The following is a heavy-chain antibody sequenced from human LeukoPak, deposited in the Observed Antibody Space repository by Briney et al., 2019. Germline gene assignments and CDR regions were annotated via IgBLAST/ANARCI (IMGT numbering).Heavy chain of an antibody. D-gene: IGHD1-26*01. J-gene: IGHJ6*02. V-gene: IGHV1-24*01. CDR3: ATDKLGGSYRRDYYYGMDV. CDR2: FDPEDGET. CDR1: GYTLTELS. Sequence: ASVKVSCKVSGYTLTELSMHWVRQAPGKGLEWMGGFDPEDGETIYAQKFQGRVTMTEDTSTDTAYMELSSLRSEDTAVYYCATDKLGGSYRRDYYYGMDVWGQGTTVTVSS.